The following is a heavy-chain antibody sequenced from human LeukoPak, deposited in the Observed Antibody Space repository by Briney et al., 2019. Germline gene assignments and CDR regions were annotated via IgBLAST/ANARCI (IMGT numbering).Heavy chain of an antibody. V-gene: IGHV3-74*01. Sequence: GGSLRLSCAASGFTFNTYWIHWVRQVPGKGLVWVSRINSDGSRTNYVDSAKGRFTISRDNAKNTLFLQMDSLGAEDSAVYYCARGNFYSGSGSSPLDYWGQGTLVTVSS. J-gene: IGHJ4*02. CDR3: ARGNFYSGSGSSPLDY. D-gene: IGHD3-10*01. CDR2: INSDGSRT. CDR1: GFTFNTYW.